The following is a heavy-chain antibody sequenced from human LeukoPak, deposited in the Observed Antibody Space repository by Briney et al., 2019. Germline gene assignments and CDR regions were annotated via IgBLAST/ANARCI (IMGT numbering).Heavy chain of an antibody. J-gene: IGHJ6*02. D-gene: IGHD3-10*01. Sequence: PGGSLRLSCAASGFTFSSYSMNWVRQAPGKGLEWVSSISSSSSYIYYADSVKGRFTISRDNAKNSLYLQMNSLRAEDTAVYYCARGPATYGSGAPHVWGQGTTVTVSS. CDR1: GFTFSSYS. CDR3: ARGPATYGSGAPHV. CDR2: ISSSSSYI. V-gene: IGHV3-21*01.